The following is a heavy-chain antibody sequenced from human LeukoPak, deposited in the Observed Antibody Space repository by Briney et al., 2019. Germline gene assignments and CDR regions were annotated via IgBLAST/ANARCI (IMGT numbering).Heavy chain of an antibody. V-gene: IGHV3-48*01. J-gene: IGHJ4*02. Sequence: GGSLRLSCAASGFTFSSYSMNWVRQAPGKGLDWVSYISSSSSTIYYADSVKGRFTISRDNTKNSLYLQMNSLRAEDTAVYYCAVHSSSWYGPPFDYWGQGTLVTVSS. CDR1: GFTFSSYS. CDR2: ISSSSSTI. D-gene: IGHD6-13*01. CDR3: AVHSSSWYGPPFDY.